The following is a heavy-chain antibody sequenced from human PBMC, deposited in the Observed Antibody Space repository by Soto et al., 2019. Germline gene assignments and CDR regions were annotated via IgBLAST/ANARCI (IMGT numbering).Heavy chain of an antibody. D-gene: IGHD3-22*01. CDR2: ISYDGSNK. Sequence: QVQLVESGGGVVQPGRSLRLSCAASGFTFSSYAMHWVRQAPGRGLDWVAVISYDGSNKYYADSVKGRFTISRDNSKNTLYLHMNSLRAEDTAVYYCAREWFFDYCGQGTLVTVSS. CDR1: GFTFSSYA. V-gene: IGHV3-30-3*01. CDR3: AREWFFDY. J-gene: IGHJ4*02.